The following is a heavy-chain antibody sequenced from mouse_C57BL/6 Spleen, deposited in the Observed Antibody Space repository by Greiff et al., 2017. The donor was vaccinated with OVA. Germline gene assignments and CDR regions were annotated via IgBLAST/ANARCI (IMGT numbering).Heavy chain of an antibody. J-gene: IGHJ4*01. D-gene: IGHD2-1*01. CDR3: SSCDGNYVSYYYAMDY. V-gene: IGHV1-55*01. Sequence: QVQLQQPGAELVKPGASVKMSCKASGYTFTSYWITWVKQSPGQGLEWIGDIYPGGGSTNYNEKFKSKATLTVDTSTSTAYMQLSSLTSEDSAVYYSSSCDGNYVSYYYAMDYWGQGTSVTVSA. CDR1: GYTFTSYW. CDR2: IYPGGGST.